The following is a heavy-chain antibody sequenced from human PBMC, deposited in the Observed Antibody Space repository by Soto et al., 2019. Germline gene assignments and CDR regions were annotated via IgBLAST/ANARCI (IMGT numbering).Heavy chain of an antibody. CDR2: VNPSVGST. CDR1: GYVFTSSF. D-gene: IGHD1-26*01. Sequence: QVQLLQSGAEVKKPGASVQVSCKASGYVFTSSFVHWVRQAPGQGLEWVGMVNPSVGSTAYAHKFVGGIAVTREMSTATVYMDLRSLTSADTAIYFCAREVNSVIMPGDTEDYSGLYVWGQGTTVIVSS. V-gene: IGHV1-46*01. J-gene: IGHJ6*01. CDR3: AREVNSVIMPGDTEDYSGLYV.